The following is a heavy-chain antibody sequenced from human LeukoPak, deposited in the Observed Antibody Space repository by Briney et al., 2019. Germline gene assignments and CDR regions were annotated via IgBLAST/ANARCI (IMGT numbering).Heavy chain of an antibody. D-gene: IGHD3-22*01. CDR2: INHSGST. CDR3: ARGGVVTITTLDY. Sequence: SETLSLTCTVSGGSISSSSYYWGWIRQPPGKGLEWIGEINHSGSTNYNPSLKSRVTISVDTSKNQFSLKLSSVTAADTAVYYCARGGVVTITTLDYWGQGTLVTVSS. CDR1: GGSISSSSYY. J-gene: IGHJ4*02. V-gene: IGHV4-39*07.